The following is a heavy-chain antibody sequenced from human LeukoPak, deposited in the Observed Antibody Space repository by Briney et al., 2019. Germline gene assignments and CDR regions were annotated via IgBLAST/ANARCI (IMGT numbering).Heavy chain of an antibody. J-gene: IGHJ6*03. V-gene: IGHV3-21*01. CDR3: ARIFHYYDSSGYYTSYYYYYMDV. Sequence: GGSLRLSCAASGFTFSSYSMNWVRQAPGKGLEWVSSISSSSSYIYYADSVKGRLTISRDNAKNSLYLQMNSLRAEDTAVYYCARIFHYYDSSGYYTSYYYYYMDVWGKGTTVTVSS. D-gene: IGHD3-22*01. CDR1: GFTFSSYS. CDR2: ISSSSSYI.